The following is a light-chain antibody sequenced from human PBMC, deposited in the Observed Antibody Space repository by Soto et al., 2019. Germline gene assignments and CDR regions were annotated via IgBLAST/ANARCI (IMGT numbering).Light chain of an antibody. CDR2: GAS. J-gene: IGKJ4*01. V-gene: IGKV3D-15*01. Sequence: TQARATLCGSPGERATLSCSASQSISRTLAWYQQTPGQPPRLLIYGASIRATDIPARFSGSGSGTEFSLTISSLQSEDFAVYYCQQYNDWPLTFGGGTKVDI. CDR3: QQYNDWPLT. CDR1: QSISRT.